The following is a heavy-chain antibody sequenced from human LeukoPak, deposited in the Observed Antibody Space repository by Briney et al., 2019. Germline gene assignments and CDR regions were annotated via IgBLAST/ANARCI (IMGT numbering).Heavy chain of an antibody. D-gene: IGHD6-19*01. CDR3: ARATGIAVAGTVYYYGMDV. V-gene: IGHV5-51*01. CDR2: IYPGDSDT. CDR1: GYSFTSYW. J-gene: IGHJ6*02. Sequence: GESLKISCKGSGYSFTSYWIGWVRQMPGKGLEWMGIIYPGDSDTRYSPSFQGQATISADKSISTAYLQWSSLKASDTAMYYCARATGIAVAGTVYYYGMDVWGQGTTVTVSS.